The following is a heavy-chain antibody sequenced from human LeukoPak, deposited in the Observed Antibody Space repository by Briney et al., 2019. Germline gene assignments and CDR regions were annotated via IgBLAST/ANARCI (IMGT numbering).Heavy chain of an antibody. Sequence: WASVKVSCKASGGTFSSYAISWVRQAPGQGLEWMGGIVPILSTTNYARKFQGRVTMTAGESTSTAYMELSSLRSDDTAVYYCARGPPPYTEGDLFYYYGLDVWGQGTTVTVSS. CDR3: ARGPPPYTEGDLFYYYGLDV. CDR1: GGTFSSYA. D-gene: IGHD3-16*01. CDR2: IVPILSTT. V-gene: IGHV1-69*13. J-gene: IGHJ6*02.